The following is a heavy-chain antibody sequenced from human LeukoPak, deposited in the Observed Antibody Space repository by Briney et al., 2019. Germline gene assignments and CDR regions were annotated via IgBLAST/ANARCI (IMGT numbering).Heavy chain of an antibody. J-gene: IGHJ4*02. Sequence: ASVKVSCKVSGCTLTELSMHWVRQAPGKGLEWMGGFDPEDGETIYAQKFQGRVTMTEDTSTDTAYMELSSLRSEDTAVYYCATDSHGDLALFLFVYWGQGTLVTVSS. D-gene: IGHD4-17*01. CDR3: ATDSHGDLALFLFVY. V-gene: IGHV1-24*01. CDR2: FDPEDGET. CDR1: GCTLTELS.